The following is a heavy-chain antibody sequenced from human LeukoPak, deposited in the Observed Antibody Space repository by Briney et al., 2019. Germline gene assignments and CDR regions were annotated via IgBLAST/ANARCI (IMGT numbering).Heavy chain of an antibody. CDR2: INHSGST. J-gene: IGHJ4*02. CDR1: GGSFSGYY. D-gene: IGHD1-26*01. CDR3: ARVPRGYYFDY. V-gene: IGHV4-34*01. Sequence: SETLSLTCAVYGGSFSGYYWSWIRQPPGKGLEWIGEINHSGSTNYNPSLKSRVTISVDTSKNQFSLKLSSVTAADTAVYYCARVPRGYYFDYWGQGILVTVSS.